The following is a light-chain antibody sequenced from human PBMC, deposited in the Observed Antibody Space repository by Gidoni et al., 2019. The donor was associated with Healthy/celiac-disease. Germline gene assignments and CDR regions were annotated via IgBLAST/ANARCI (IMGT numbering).Light chain of an antibody. Sequence: SYELTQPPSVSVSQGQTARITCSGDALPKQYAYWYQQKPGQAPVLVIYKDSERPSGIPERFSGSSSGTTVTLTISGVQAEDEADYYCQSADSSGTYSWVFGGGTKLTVL. CDR3: QSADSSGTYSWV. CDR1: ALPKQY. CDR2: KDS. V-gene: IGLV3-25*03. J-gene: IGLJ3*02.